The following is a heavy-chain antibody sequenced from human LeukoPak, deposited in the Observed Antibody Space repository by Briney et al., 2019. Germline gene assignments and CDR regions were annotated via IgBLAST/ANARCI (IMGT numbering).Heavy chain of an antibody. Sequence: GGSLRLSCVGSGFTFRSYAMSWVRQAPGKGLEWVSGISGSGGNTYYADSVKGRFTISRDNAMNSLYLQMNSLRAEDTAIYYCARSLPYGTTWYGRSDFWGQGTLVTVSS. CDR2: ISGSGGNT. CDR3: ARSLPYGTTWYGRSDF. J-gene: IGHJ4*02. CDR1: GFTFRSYA. D-gene: IGHD6-13*01. V-gene: IGHV3-23*01.